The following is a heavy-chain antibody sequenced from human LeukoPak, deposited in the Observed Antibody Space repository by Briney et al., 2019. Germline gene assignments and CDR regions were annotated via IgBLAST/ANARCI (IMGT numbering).Heavy chain of an antibody. CDR3: ARGRSGSQYNFDY. J-gene: IGHJ4*02. Sequence: PSETLSLTCSVAGGSISSYYWSWIRQSPGKGLQCIGYIYYSGSTNYNPSLKSRVTISVDTSKNQFSLKLSSMTAADTAVYYCARGRSGSQYNFDYWGQGTLVTVSS. CDR1: GGSISSYY. V-gene: IGHV4-59*01. D-gene: IGHD3-10*01. CDR2: IYYSGST.